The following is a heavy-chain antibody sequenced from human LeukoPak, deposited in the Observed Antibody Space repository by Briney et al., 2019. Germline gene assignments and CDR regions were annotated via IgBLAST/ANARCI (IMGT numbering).Heavy chain of an antibody. CDR1: GGSISSSDYY. V-gene: IGHV4-39*01. Sequence: SETLSLTCTVSGGSISSSDYYWGWIRQPPGKGLEWIGSIYYSGSTYYNPSLKSRVTISVDTSKNQFSLKLSSVTAADTAVYYCARPLAYYYDSSGYYYASYDAFDIWGQGTMVTVSS. D-gene: IGHD3-22*01. CDR2: IYYSGST. CDR3: ARPLAYYYDSSGYYYASYDAFDI. J-gene: IGHJ3*02.